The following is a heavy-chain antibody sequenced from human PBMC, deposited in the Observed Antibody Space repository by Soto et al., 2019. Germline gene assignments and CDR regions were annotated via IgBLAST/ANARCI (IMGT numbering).Heavy chain of an antibody. V-gene: IGHV3-30*18. J-gene: IGHJ5*02. D-gene: IGHD5-18*01. CDR3: TKDREDTALSFDP. CDR2: ISHDGITK. Sequence: QVQLVESGGGVVQPGRSLRLSCAASGFTFSDHGMHWVRQVPDKSLEWVAVISHDGITKYYADSLKGRFTISRDNSNNTVFLQMNGLRAEDPAVYYCTKDREDTALSFDPWGQGTLVTVSS. CDR1: GFTFSDHG.